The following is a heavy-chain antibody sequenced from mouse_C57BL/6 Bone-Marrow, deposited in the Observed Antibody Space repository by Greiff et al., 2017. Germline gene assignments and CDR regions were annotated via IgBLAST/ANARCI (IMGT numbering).Heavy chain of an antibody. CDR3: TRGTGTLGYVDV. V-gene: IGHV5-9-1*02. D-gene: IGHD4-1*01. CDR2: ISSGGDYI. CDR1: GFTFSSYA. Sequence: EVNVVESGEGLVKPGGSLKLSCAASGFTFSSYAMSWVRQTPEKRLEWVAYISSGGDYIYYADTVKGRFTISRDNARNTLYLQMSSLKSEDTAMYYCTRGTGTLGYVDVGGTGTTVTVSS. J-gene: IGHJ1*03.